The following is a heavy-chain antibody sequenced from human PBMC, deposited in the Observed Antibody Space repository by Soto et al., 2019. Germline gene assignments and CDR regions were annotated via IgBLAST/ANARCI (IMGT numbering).Heavy chain of an antibody. V-gene: IGHV3-72*01. D-gene: IGHD2-21*01. CDR1: GFTLSDHY. J-gene: IGHJ5*02. CDR3: VRPTYFSARSASIRCFVS. CDR2: SRDKAQGYST. Sequence: GVSLILSCAGSGFTLSDHYMYGVRQAPGKGVEWVGRSRDKAQGYSTADAASVKGRFTTSRDESKNSVYLQMNSLKTDDTAVYYRVRPTYFSARSASIRCFVSWGKRNLAKVSS.